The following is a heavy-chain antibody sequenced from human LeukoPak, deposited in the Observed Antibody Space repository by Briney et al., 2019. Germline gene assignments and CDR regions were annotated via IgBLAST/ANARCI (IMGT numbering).Heavy chain of an antibody. CDR1: GYTFTNYD. J-gene: IGHJ4*02. CDR3: ARTPPKGDIDY. V-gene: IGHV1-8*01. CDR2: MSASSGNT. D-gene: IGHD2-21*02. Sequence: ASVKVSCKASGYTFTNYDINWVRQATGQGLEWLGWMSASSGNTGYAQKFQGRVSITRATSISTAYLELTSLTFDDTAVYYCARTPPKGDIDYWGQGTLVTVSS.